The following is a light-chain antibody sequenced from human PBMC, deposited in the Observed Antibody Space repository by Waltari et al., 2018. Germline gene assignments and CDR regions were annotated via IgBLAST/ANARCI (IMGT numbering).Light chain of an antibody. CDR3: QHYVRLPAT. V-gene: IGKV3-20*01. Sequence: IVLTQSPGTLTLSPGERATLSCSASQYISRSLAWYQHKPGQAPKLLIYGASTRATGIPDRFTGSGSGTDFSLTISSLEPEDFAIYFCQHYVRLPATFGQGTKVEIK. J-gene: IGKJ1*01. CDR1: QYISRS. CDR2: GAS.